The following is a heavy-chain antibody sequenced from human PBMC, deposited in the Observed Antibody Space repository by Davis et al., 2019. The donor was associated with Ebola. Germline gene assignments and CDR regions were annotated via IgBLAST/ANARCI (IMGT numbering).Heavy chain of an antibody. CDR1: GGSISSSNW. CDR3: ARDRGPLGFDP. V-gene: IGHV4-4*02. D-gene: IGHD3-10*01. CDR2: ISHSGST. Sequence: MPSETLSLTCAVSGGSISSSNWWSWVRQPPGKGLEWIGEISHSGSTNYNPSLKSRVTISVDTYKNQFSLKLSSVTAADTAVYYCARDRGPLGFDPWGQGTLVTVSS. J-gene: IGHJ5*02.